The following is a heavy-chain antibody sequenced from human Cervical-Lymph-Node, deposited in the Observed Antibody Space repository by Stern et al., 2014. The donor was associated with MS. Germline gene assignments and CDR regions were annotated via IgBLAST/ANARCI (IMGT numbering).Heavy chain of an antibody. V-gene: IGHV3-48*01. J-gene: IGHJ4*02. CDR2: IGTSRTTI. D-gene: IGHD1-26*01. Sequence: EVQLVESGGGLVQPGGSLRLSCAASGFTFSSYSMNWVRQAPGKGLEWVSYIGTSRTTIYYADSVKGRFTISRDNAKNSVYLQMNSLRAEDTAVYYCASPIRESYYSYWGQGPLVTVPS. CDR1: GFTFSSYS. CDR3: ASPIRESYYSY.